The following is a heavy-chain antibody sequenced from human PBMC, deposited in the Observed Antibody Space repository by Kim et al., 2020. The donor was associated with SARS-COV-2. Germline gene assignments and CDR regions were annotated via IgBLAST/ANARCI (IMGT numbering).Heavy chain of an antibody. CDR3: TRFEYSSSHYDY. Sequence: NYAQKFKGRVTMTGDTSISTAYMELSRLRSDDTAVYYCTRFEYSSSHYDYWGQGTLVTVSS. J-gene: IGHJ4*02. D-gene: IGHD6-6*01. V-gene: IGHV1-2*02.